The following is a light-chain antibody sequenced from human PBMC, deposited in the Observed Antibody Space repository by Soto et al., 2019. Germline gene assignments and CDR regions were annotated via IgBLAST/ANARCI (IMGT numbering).Light chain of an antibody. J-gene: IGLJ1*01. CDR3: SSYTSSSTLYV. Sequence: QSVLTQPASVSGSPGQSITISCTGTSSDVGTYNYVSWYQQHPGKAPKVMIYEVTYRPSGVSNRFSGSKSGNTASLTISGLQAEDEADYYCSSYTSSSTLYVFGTGTKVTV. V-gene: IGLV2-14*01. CDR2: EVT. CDR1: SSDVGTYNY.